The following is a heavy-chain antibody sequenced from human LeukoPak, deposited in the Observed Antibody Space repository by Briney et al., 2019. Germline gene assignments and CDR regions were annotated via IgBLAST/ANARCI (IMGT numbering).Heavy chain of an antibody. V-gene: IGHV4-59*01. CDR1: GGSISSYY. CDR2: IYYSGST. Sequence: SETLSLTCTVSGGSISSYYWSWIRQPPGKGLEWIGYIYYSGSTNYNPSLKSRVTISVDTSKNQFSLKLSSVTAADTAVYYCARALGPRFDPWGQGTLVTVSS. CDR3: ARALGPRFDP. J-gene: IGHJ5*02.